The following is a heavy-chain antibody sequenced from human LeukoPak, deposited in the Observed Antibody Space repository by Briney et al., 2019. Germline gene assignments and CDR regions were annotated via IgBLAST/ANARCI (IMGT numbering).Heavy chain of an antibody. V-gene: IGHV1-69*13. J-gene: IGHJ6*02. CDR2: IIPIFGTA. Sequence: SVKVSFKASGGTFSSYAISWVRQAPGQGLEWMGGIIPIFGTANYAQKFQGRVTITADGSTSTAYMELSSLRSEDTAVYYCARGVADPHYYYYGMDVWGQGTTVTVSS. D-gene: IGHD6-13*01. CDR3: ARGVADPHYYYYGMDV. CDR1: GGTFSSYA.